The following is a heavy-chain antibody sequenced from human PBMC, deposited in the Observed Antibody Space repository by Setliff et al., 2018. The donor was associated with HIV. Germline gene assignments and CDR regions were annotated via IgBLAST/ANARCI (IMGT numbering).Heavy chain of an antibody. J-gene: IGHJ6*03. Sequence: GSLRLSCAASGFSFKTYFMHWVRQTPGKRLEWVANIDQYGNEKYYVDSVKGRFTISRDNAKNSLHLQMNSLKTEDTAVYYCARGRLLWSGSYYYYYMDVWGKGTTVTVS. CDR1: GFSFKTYF. D-gene: IGHD3-10*01. CDR2: IDQYGNEK. V-gene: IGHV3-7*03. CDR3: ARGRLLWSGSYYYYYMDV.